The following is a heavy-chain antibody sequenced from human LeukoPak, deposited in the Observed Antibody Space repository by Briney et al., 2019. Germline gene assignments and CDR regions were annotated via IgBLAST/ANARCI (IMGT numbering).Heavy chain of an antibody. J-gene: IGHJ3*02. V-gene: IGHV1-2*02. CDR1: GYTFTGYY. CDR2: INPNSGGT. D-gene: IGHD4/OR15-4a*01. CDR3: ARRGALDAFDI. Sequence: ASVKVSCKASGYTFTGYYMHWVRQAPGQGLEWMGWINPNSGGTNYAQKFQGRVTMTRDTSTSTAYMELRSLRSDDTAVYYCARRGALDAFDIWGQGTMVTVSS.